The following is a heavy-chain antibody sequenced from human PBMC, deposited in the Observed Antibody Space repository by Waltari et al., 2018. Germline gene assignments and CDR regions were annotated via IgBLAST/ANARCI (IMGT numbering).Heavy chain of an antibody. J-gene: IGHJ3*02. V-gene: IGHV4-4*02. Sequence: QVQLQESGPGLVKPSGTLSLTCAVSGGSISSSTWWSWVRQPPGKGLEWIGEIYHSGSTNYNPSLKSRVTISVDKSKNQFSLKLSSVTAADTAVYYCARYYDSSGDPDEDAFDIWGQGTMVTVSS. CDR1: GGSISSSTW. D-gene: IGHD3-22*01. CDR3: ARYYDSSGDPDEDAFDI. CDR2: IYHSGST.